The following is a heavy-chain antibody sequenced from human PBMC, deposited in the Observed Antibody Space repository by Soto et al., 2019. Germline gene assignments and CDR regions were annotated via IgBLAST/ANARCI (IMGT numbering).Heavy chain of an antibody. CDR2: INPSGGST. D-gene: IGHD2-15*01. Sequence: QVQLVQSGAEVKKPGASVKVSCKASGYTFTNYYMHWVRQAPGQGLEWMGIINPSGGSTSYAQKCQGRVTXXRXTXXSTVYMELSSLRSEDTAVYYCARGKVVAGTGWFDPWGQGTLVTVSS. J-gene: IGHJ5*02. V-gene: IGHV1-46*03. CDR3: ARGKVVAGTGWFDP. CDR1: GYTFTNYY.